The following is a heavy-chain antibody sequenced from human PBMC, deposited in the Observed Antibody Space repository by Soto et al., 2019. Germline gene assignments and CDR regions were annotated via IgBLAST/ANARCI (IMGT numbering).Heavy chain of an antibody. J-gene: IGHJ4*02. CDR3: ASWGHIVPVSPTDFDH. Sequence: GGSLRLSCAASGFTVSSTYLTWVRQAPGKGLEWVAILYTGTDTVYADSVKGRFTISRDNAKNTLYLQMHSLRAEDTAMYYCASWGHIVPVSPTDFDHWGEGTLVTVSS. CDR1: GFTVSSTY. V-gene: IGHV3-53*01. D-gene: IGHD2-21*01. CDR2: LYTGTDT.